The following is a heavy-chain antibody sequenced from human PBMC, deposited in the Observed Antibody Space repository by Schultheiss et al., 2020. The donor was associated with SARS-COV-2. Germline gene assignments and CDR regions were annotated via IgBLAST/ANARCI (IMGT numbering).Heavy chain of an antibody. V-gene: IGHV4-59*10. CDR1: GGSFSGYY. J-gene: IGHJ4*02. CDR2: IYTSGST. Sequence: SETLSLTCAVYGGSFSGYYWSWIRQPAGKGLEWIGRIYTSGSTNYNPSLKSRVTISVDTSKNQFSLKLSSVTAADTAVYYCASPHLRTKYSSSWYYFDYWGQGTLVTVSS. D-gene: IGHD6-13*01. CDR3: ASPHLRTKYSSSWYYFDY.